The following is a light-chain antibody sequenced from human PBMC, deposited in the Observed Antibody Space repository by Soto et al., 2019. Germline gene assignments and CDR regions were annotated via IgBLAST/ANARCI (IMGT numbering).Light chain of an antibody. V-gene: IGKV1-39*01. CDR1: QSITTH. CDR3: QQSYSTPTPPT. Sequence: DIPMTQSPSSLSASVGDRVTITCRASQSITTHVNWYQQRPGKAPRLLIYAASILQTGVPSRFSGSGSGTDFTLTISSLQAEDFATYYCQQSYSTPTPPTFGQGTKLEIK. CDR2: AAS. J-gene: IGKJ2*01.